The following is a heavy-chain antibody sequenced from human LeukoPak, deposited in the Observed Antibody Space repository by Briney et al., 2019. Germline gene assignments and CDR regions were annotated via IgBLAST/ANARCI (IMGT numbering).Heavy chain of an antibody. CDR1: GFTFSSYG. CDR2: IRYDGSNK. J-gene: IGHJ4*02. D-gene: IGHD2-21*01. CDR3: AKESLPYCGGDCYWPADY. V-gene: IGHV3-30*02. Sequence: GGSPRLSCAASGFTFSSYGMHWVRQAPGKGLEWVAFIRYDGSNKYYAGSVKGRFTISRDNSKNTVYLQMNSLRAEDTAVYYCAKESLPYCGGDCYWPADYWGQGTLVTVSS.